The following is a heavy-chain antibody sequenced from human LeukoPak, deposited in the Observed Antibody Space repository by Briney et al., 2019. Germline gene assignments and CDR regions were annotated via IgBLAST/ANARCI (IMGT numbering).Heavy chain of an antibody. CDR3: ARDHGDFVQHD. D-gene: IGHD4-17*01. J-gene: IGHJ4*02. Sequence: PSETLSLTCTVSGDSISSGNFYWGWIRQPPGKELQWIGSIYYNGITHYNPSLESRVTISADTSTNEFSLKLRSVTAADTAMYYCARDHGDFVQHDWSQGTLVTVSS. V-gene: IGHV4-39*01. CDR1: GDSISSGNFY. CDR2: IYYNGIT.